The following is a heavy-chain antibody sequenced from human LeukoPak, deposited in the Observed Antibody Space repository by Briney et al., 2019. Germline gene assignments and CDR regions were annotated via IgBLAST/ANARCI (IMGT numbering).Heavy chain of an antibody. CDR2: ISDDGNKK. J-gene: IGHJ6*03. CDR1: GSYD. D-gene: IGHD3-22*01. CDR3: ARDVRGTMIVVVRTYYYMDV. V-gene: IGHV3-30*03. Sequence: GGSLRLSCAASGSYDMHWVRQAPGQGLEWVAVISDDGNKKYYADSVKGRFTISRDNAKNSLYLQMNSLRAEDTAVYYCARDVRGTMIVVVRTYYYMDVWGKGTTVTVSS.